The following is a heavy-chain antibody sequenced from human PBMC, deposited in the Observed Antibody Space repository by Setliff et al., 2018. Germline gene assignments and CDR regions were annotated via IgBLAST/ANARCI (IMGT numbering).Heavy chain of an antibody. D-gene: IGHD7-27*01. V-gene: IGHV3-74*01. CDR3: AALDWGENFYNVDV. CDR2: ISGDATIA. J-gene: IGHJ6*03. CDR1: GFSFNKYW. Sequence: GGSLRLSCTVYGFSFNKYWMYWVRQAPGKGLEWVSRISGDATIAHYADSVKGRFTISRDNARNALYLQMVSLRGEDTGVYFCAALDWGENFYNVDVWGKGTTVTVSS.